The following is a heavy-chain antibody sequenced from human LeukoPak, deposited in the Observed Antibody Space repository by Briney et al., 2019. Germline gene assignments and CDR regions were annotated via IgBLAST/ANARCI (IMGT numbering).Heavy chain of an antibody. V-gene: IGHV3-23*01. J-gene: IGHJ5*02. Sequence: GGSLRLSCAASGFSFSSYAMTWVRQAPGKGLEWVSSISGSDAGAHYADSVKGRFTTSRDNSKNTLYLQMNSLRAEDTAVYYCARSSGTDSGWWYWFDPWGQGTLVTVSS. CDR3: ARSSGTDSGWWYWFDP. CDR2: ISGSDAGA. D-gene: IGHD6-19*01. CDR1: GFSFSSYA.